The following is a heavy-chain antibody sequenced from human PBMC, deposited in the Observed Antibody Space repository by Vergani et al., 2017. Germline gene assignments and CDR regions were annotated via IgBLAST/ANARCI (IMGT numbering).Heavy chain of an antibody. Sequence: EVQLVESGGGLVQPGRSLRLSCAASGFTFGDYAMHWVRQAPGKGLEWVSGISWNSGSIGYADSVKGRFTISRDNAKKSLYLQMNSLRAEDTAVYHCARPSAPGDYDALDIWGQGTMVTVSS. D-gene: IGHD4-17*01. CDR3: ARPSAPGDYDALDI. CDR1: GFTFGDYA. J-gene: IGHJ3*02. CDR2: ISWNSGSI. V-gene: IGHV3-9*01.